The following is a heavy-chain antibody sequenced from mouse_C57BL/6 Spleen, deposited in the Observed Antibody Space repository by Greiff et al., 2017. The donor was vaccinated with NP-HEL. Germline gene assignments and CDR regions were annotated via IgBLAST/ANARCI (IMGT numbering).Heavy chain of an antibody. V-gene: IGHV1-4*01. Sequence: QVQLQQSGAELARPGASVKMSCKASGYTFTSYTMHWVKQRPGQGLEWIGYINPSSGYTKYDQKFKDKATLTADKSSSTAYMQLSSLTSEDSAVYYWARTGYDYDGAWFAYWGQGTLVTVSA. CDR3: ARTGYDYDGAWFAY. J-gene: IGHJ3*01. CDR1: GYTFTSYT. D-gene: IGHD2-4*01. CDR2: INPSSGYT.